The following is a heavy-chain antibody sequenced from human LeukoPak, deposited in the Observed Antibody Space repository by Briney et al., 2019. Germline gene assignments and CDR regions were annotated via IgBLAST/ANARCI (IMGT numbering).Heavy chain of an antibody. J-gene: IGHJ4*02. CDR3: AWTYYYGSGSYYNKDVPSYYFDY. CDR2: IYYSGST. D-gene: IGHD3-10*01. CDR1: GGSISSGGYY. Sequence: SETLSLTCTVSGGSISSGGYYWSWIRQHPGKGLEWIGYIYYSGSTYYNPSLKSRVTISVDTSKNQFSLKLSSVTAADTAVYYCAWTYYYGSGSYYNKDVPSYYFDYWGQGTLVTVSS. V-gene: IGHV4-31*03.